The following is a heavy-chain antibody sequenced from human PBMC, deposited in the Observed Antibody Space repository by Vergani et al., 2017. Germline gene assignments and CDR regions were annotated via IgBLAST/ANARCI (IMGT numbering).Heavy chain of an antibody. CDR2: IIPIFGTA. Sequence: QVQLVQSGAEVKKPGSSVKVSCKASGGTFSSYAISWVRQAPGQGLEWMGGIIPIFGTANYAQKFQGRVPITADESTSTAYMELSSLRSEDTAVYYCASSYGGYDSYYYYYMDVWGKGTTVTVSS. CDR3: ASSYGGYDSYYYYYMDV. D-gene: IGHD5-12*01. V-gene: IGHV1-69*01. CDR1: GGTFSSYA. J-gene: IGHJ6*03.